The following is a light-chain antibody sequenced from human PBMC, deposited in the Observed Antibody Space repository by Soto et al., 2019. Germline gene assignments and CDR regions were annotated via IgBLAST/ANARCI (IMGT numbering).Light chain of an antibody. CDR2: ESS. V-gene: IGLV2-14*01. CDR1: SSDIGGSYY. J-gene: IGLJ1*01. Sequence: LTQPASVSGSPGQSITLSCTGTSSDIGGSYYVSWYQHHPTKAPKLVIYESSNRPSGVSNRFSGSKSGYTAFLTISGLQPEDEADYYCSSFSATAILVFGTETKVTVL. CDR3: SSFSATAILV.